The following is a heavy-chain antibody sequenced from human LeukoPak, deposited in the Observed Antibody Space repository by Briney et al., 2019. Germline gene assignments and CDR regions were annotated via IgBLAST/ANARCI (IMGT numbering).Heavy chain of an antibody. Sequence: PSQTLSLTCTLSGGSISSGSYYWSWIRQPAGKGLEWIGRIYTSGSTNYNPSLKSRVTISVDTSKNQFSLKLSSVTAADTAVYYCARASPPFGELPDYWGQGTLVTVSS. D-gene: IGHD3-10*01. CDR1: GGSISSGSYY. CDR2: IYTSGST. J-gene: IGHJ4*02. V-gene: IGHV4-61*02. CDR3: ARASPPFGELPDY.